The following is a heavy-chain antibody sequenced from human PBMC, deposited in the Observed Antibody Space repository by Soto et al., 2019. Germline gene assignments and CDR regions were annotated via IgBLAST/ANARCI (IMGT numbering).Heavy chain of an antibody. D-gene: IGHD6-6*01. CDR1: GGSISSGGYY. J-gene: IGHJ4*02. Sequence: SETLSLTCTVSGGSISSGGYYWSWIRQHPGKGLEWIGYIYYSGSTYYNPSLKSRVTISVDTSKNQFSLKLSSVTAADTAVYYCARTETIEYSSSARRSANLYFDYWGQGTLVTVSS. V-gene: IGHV4-31*03. CDR3: ARTETIEYSSSARRSANLYFDY. CDR2: IYYSGST.